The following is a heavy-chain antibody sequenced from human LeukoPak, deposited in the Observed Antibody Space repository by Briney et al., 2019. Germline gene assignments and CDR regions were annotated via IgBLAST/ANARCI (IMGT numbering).Heavy chain of an antibody. CDR3: ARGSYYVSGSATDAFDI. CDR2: IIPIFGTA. CDR1: GGTFSSYA. J-gene: IGHJ3*02. Sequence: ASVKVSCKASGGTFSSYAISWVRQAPGQGLEWMGGIIPIFGTANYAQKFQGRVTITADESTTTAYMELSSLRSEDTAVYYCARGSYYVSGSATDAFDIWGQGTKVTVS. D-gene: IGHD3-10*01. V-gene: IGHV1-69*13.